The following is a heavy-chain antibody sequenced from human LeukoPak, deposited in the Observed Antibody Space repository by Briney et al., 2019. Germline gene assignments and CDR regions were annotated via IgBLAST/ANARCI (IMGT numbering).Heavy chain of an antibody. CDR1: GFTFSTFG. D-gene: IGHD6-13*01. Sequence: GGSLRLSCAGSGFTFSTFGMHWVRRAPGKVLQWVAFIRNDGTTKYYTDSVKGRFIISRDNSKNTLFLQMNSLRAEDTAVYYCAKVSSSSWGIFDYWGQGTLVTVSS. V-gene: IGHV3-30*02. CDR2: IRNDGTTK. J-gene: IGHJ4*02. CDR3: AKVSSSSWGIFDY.